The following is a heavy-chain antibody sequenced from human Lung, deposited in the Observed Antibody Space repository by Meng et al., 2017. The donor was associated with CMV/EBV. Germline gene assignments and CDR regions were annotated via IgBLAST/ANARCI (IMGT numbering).Heavy chain of an antibody. Sequence: SETLSLXCAVYGGSFSGYYWSWIRQPPGKGLEWIGEINHSGSTNYNPSLKSRVTISVDTSKNQFSLKLSSVTAADTAVYYCARSYSYGWGPYYYYYGMDVWGQGTTVTVSS. V-gene: IGHV4-34*01. D-gene: IGHD5-18*01. CDR3: ARSYSYGWGPYYYYYGMDV. CDR2: INHSGST. J-gene: IGHJ6*02. CDR1: GGSFSGYY.